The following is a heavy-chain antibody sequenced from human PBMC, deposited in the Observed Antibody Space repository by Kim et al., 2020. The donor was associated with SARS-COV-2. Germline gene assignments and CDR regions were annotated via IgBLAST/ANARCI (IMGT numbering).Heavy chain of an antibody. CDR2: IYYSGST. CDR1: GGSISSYY. CDR3: ARWMSSSSWLFDY. Sequence: SETLSLTCTVSGGSISSYYWSWIRQPPGKGLEWIGYIYYSGSTNYNPSLKSRVTISVDTSKNQFSLKLSSVTAADTAVYYCARWMSSSSWLFDYWGQGTLVTVSS. J-gene: IGHJ4*02. V-gene: IGHV4-59*01. D-gene: IGHD6-13*01.